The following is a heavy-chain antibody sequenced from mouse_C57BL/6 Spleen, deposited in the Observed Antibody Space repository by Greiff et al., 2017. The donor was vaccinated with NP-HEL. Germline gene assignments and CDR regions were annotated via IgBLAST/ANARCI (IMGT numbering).Heavy chain of an antibody. CDR2: IDPSDSYT. D-gene: IGHD1-1*01. CDR1: GYTFTSYW. V-gene: IGHV1-69*01. CDR3: AQGGYGSPFAY. Sequence: VQLKQPGAELVMPGASVKLSCKASGYTFTSYWMHWVKQRPGQGLEWIGEIDPSDSYTNYNQKFKGKSTLTVDKSSSTAYMQLSSLTSEDSAVYYCAQGGYGSPFAYWGQGTLVTVSA. J-gene: IGHJ3*01.